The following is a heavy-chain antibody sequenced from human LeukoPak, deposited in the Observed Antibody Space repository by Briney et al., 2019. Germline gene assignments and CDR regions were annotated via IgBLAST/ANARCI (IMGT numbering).Heavy chain of an antibody. D-gene: IGHD2-2*01. CDR3: ARDFALRYCSSTSCRQGDAFDI. J-gene: IGHJ3*02. CDR2: INHSGST. V-gene: IGHV4-34*01. Sequence: SETLSLTCAVYGGSFSGYYWSWIRQPPGKGLEWIGEINHSGSTNYNPSLKSRVTISVDTSKNQFSLKLSSVTAADTAVYYCARDFALRYCSSTSCRQGDAFDIWGQGTMVTVSS. CDR1: GGSFSGYY.